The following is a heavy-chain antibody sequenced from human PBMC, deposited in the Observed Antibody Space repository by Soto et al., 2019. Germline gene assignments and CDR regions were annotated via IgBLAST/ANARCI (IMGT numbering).Heavy chain of an antibody. V-gene: IGHV4-61*08. J-gene: IGHJ5*02. CDR2: IYYSGST. Sequence: SETLSLTCTVSGGSISSGGYYWSWIRQHPGKGLEWIGYIYYSGSTNYNPSLKSRVTISVDTSKNQFSLKLSSVTAADTAVYYCARAGTSRFDFWSGYFGANWFDPWGQGTLVTVSS. CDR3: ARAGTSRFDFWSGYFGANWFDP. D-gene: IGHD3-3*01. CDR1: GGSISSGGYY.